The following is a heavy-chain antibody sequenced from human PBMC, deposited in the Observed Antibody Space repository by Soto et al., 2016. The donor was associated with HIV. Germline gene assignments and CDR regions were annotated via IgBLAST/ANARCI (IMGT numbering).Heavy chain of an antibody. D-gene: IGHD3-9*01. CDR1: GYTFTSYD. J-gene: IGHJ6*03. Sequence: QVQLVQSGAEVKKPGASVKVSCKASGYTFTSYDINWVRQATGQGLEWMGWMNPNSGNTGYAQKFQGRVTITRNTSISTAYMELSSLRSEDTAVYYCARRATLRYFDWLEYYMDVWGKGTTVTVSS. V-gene: IGHV1-8*03. CDR3: ARRATLRYFDWLEYYMDV. CDR2: MNPNSGNT.